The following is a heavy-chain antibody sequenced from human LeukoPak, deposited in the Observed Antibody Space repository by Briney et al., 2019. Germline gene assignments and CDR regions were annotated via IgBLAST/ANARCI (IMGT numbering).Heavy chain of an antibody. Sequence: SQTLSLTCTVSGGSISSGSYYWSWIRQPAGKGLEWIGRIYTSGSTNYNPSLKSRVTISVDTSKNQFSLKLSSVTAADTAVYCCASGLDGYRTGFDYWGQGTLVTVSS. CDR1: GGSISSGSYY. J-gene: IGHJ4*02. CDR3: ASGLDGYRTGFDY. CDR2: IYTSGST. D-gene: IGHD5-24*01. V-gene: IGHV4-61*02.